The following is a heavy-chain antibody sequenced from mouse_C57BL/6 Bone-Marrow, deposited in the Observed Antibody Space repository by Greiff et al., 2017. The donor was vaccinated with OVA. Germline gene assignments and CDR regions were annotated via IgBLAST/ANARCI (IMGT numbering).Heavy chain of an antibody. Sequence: VQLQQPGAELVKPGASVKLSCKASGYTFTSYWMQWVKQRPGQGLEWIGEIDPSDSYTNYNQKFKGKATLTVDTSSSTAYMQLSSLTSEDSAVYYCARMGYFDGWGTGTTVTVSS. CDR2: IDPSDSYT. CDR1: GYTFTSYW. J-gene: IGHJ1*03. CDR3: ARMGYFDG. V-gene: IGHV1-50*01.